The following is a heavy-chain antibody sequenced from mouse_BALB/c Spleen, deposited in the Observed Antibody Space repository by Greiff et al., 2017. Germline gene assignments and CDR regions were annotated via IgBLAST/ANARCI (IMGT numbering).Heavy chain of an antibody. V-gene: IGHV1-15*01. CDR2: IDPETGGT. D-gene: IGHD2-1*01. J-gene: IGHJ2*01. CDR1: GYTFTDYE. Sequence: VKLVESGAELVRPGASVTLSCKASGYTFTDYEMHWVKQTPVHGLEWIGAIDPETGGTAYNQKFKGKATLTADKSSSTAYMELRSLTSEDSAVYYCTRCGNYVLFDYWGQGTTLTVSS. CDR3: TRCGNYVLFDY.